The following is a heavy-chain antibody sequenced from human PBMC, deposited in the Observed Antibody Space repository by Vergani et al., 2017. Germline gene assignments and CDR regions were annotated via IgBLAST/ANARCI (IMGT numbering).Heavy chain of an antibody. J-gene: IGHJ5*02. V-gene: IGHV4-61*01. Sequence: QVNLQESGPGLVKPSETLSLTCAVSGDSISSGNNWGWIRQPPGKGLEWIGSIHYSENTNYNPSLKTRVTISVDTSKNQFSLTLTSETAADTAVYYCASDTHSGQRADRWGQGILVTVTS. D-gene: IGHD6-19*01. CDR2: IHYSENT. CDR1: GDSISSGNN. CDR3: ASDTHSGQRADR.